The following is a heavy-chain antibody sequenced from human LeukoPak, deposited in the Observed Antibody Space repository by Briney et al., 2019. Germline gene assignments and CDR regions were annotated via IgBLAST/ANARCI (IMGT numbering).Heavy chain of an antibody. CDR1: GYTFTSYY. J-gene: IGHJ6*02. Sequence: ASVKVSCKASGYTFTSYYMHWVRQAPGQGLEWMGIINPSGGSTSYAQKFQGRVTMTRDTSTGTVYMELSSLRSEDTAVYYCARENVPNITGTTGGVEVAYYYGMDVWGQGTTVTVSS. V-gene: IGHV1-46*01. CDR2: INPSGGST. D-gene: IGHD1-20*01. CDR3: ARENVPNITGTTGGVEVAYYYGMDV.